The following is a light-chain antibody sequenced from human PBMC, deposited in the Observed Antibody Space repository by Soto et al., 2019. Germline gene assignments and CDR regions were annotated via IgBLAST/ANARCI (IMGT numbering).Light chain of an antibody. Sequence: SYELTQPPSVSVSPGQTASITCSGAKLGDKYACWYQQKPGQSPVVVIYQDSKRPSGIPERFSGSNSGNTATLTISGTQAMDEADYYCQAWDSSTAVVFGGGTKLTVL. V-gene: IGLV3-1*01. CDR2: QDS. J-gene: IGLJ2*01. CDR1: KLGDKY. CDR3: QAWDSSTAVV.